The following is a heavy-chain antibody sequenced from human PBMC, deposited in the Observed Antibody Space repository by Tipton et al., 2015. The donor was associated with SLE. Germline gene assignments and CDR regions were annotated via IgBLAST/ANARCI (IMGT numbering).Heavy chain of an antibody. CDR3: AKVMTTVTPNQAFDY. CDR2: ISSSSTYT. Sequence: SLRLSCAASGFTFSDYYMSWIRQAPGKGLEWVSYISSSSTYTNYADSVKGRFTISRDNAKNSLYLQMNSLRAEDTAVYYCAKVMTTVTPNQAFDYWGQGTLVTVSS. D-gene: IGHD4-17*01. V-gene: IGHV3-11*03. CDR1: GFTFSDYY. J-gene: IGHJ4*02.